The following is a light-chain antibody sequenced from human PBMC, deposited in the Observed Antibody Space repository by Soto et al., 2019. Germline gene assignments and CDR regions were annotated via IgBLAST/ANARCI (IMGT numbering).Light chain of an antibody. V-gene: IGKV3-15*01. Sequence: EIVLTQSPATLSVSPGERVTLSCRASQSVSIKLAWYQQKPGQAPRLLISDTSIRATGIPARFSGSGFATDFTLTISSLQSEDFAVYYCQQYNLRPPYTFGQGTKLEIK. CDR1: QSVSIK. CDR3: QQYNLRPPYT. CDR2: DTS. J-gene: IGKJ2*01.